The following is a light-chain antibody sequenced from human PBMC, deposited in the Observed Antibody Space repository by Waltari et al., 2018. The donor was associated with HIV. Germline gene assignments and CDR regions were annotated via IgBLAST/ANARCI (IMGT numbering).Light chain of an antibody. J-gene: IGLJ1*01. CDR1: NSNIASKD. Sequence: QSVLTQPPSASGTPGQRVTISCSGSNSNIASKDVYWFQHLPGTAPKLLIYRTNQRRSGVPDRFSGSKSGTSASLAISGLRSDDEADYYCAAWDDTLSSYVFGTGTTVTV. CDR3: AAWDDTLSSYV. V-gene: IGLV1-47*01. CDR2: RTN.